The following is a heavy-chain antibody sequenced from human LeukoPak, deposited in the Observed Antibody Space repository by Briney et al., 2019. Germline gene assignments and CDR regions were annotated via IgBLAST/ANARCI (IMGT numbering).Heavy chain of an antibody. J-gene: IGHJ3*02. Sequence: HPGGSLRLSCAVSGLTLSSYAVSWVRQAPGKGLEWGSAISGSGGSTYYADSVKGRFTIPRDNSKNTLYLQMNSQRAEDTAVYYCAKDSRKLGPGGAFDIRGQGTMVTVSS. CDR3: AKDSRKLGPGGAFDI. V-gene: IGHV3-23*01. CDR1: GLTLSSYA. D-gene: IGHD7-27*01. CDR2: ISGSGGST.